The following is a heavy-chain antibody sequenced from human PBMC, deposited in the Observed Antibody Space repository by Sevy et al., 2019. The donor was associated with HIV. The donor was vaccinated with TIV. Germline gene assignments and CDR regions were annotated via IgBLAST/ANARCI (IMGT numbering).Heavy chain of an antibody. CDR3: ATAPGYDDSAPFDY. J-gene: IGHJ4*02. V-gene: IGHV3-15*01. CDR2: IKSKIDGETT. CDR1: GFTFNNAW. D-gene: IGHD5-12*01. Sequence: RGYLRLSCVVSGFTFNNAWMNWVRQAPGTGLQWIGLIKSKIDGETTDYAAPLKGRFTISRDDSKNTLYLQMNSLKTEYTAVYHCATAPGYDDSAPFDYWGPGTLVIVSS.